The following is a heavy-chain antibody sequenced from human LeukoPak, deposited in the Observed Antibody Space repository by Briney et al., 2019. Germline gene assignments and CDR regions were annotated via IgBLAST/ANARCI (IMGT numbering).Heavy chain of an antibody. J-gene: IGHJ4*02. Sequence: PGRSLRLSCAASGFTFSSYGMHWVRQAPGKGLEWVAVIWYDGSNKYYADSVKGRFTISRDNSKNTLYLQMNSLRAEDTAVYYCARDLTGTNYYFDYWGQGTLVTVSS. V-gene: IGHV3-33*01. CDR2: IWYDGSNK. CDR3: ARDLTGTNYYFDY. D-gene: IGHD1-7*01. CDR1: GFTFSSYG.